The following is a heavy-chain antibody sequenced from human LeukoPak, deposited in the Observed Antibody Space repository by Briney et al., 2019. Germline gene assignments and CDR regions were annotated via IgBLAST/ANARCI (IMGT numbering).Heavy chain of an antibody. CDR2: INWNGGST. Sequence: GGSLRLSCAASGFTFDDYGMSWVRQAPGKGLEWVSGINWNGGSTGYADSVKGRFTISRDSAKNSLYLQMNSLRAEDTALCYCARGEYYDSSGYDYWGQGTLVTVSS. CDR1: GFTFDDYG. CDR3: ARGEYYDSSGYDY. V-gene: IGHV3-20*04. J-gene: IGHJ4*02. D-gene: IGHD3-22*01.